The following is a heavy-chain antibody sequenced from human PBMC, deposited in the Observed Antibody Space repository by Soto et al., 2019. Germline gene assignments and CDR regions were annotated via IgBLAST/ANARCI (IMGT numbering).Heavy chain of an antibody. V-gene: IGHV3-7*01. J-gene: IGHJ4*02. CDR2: TRQDGGQS. CDR1: GFTLSSYW. D-gene: IGHD6-19*01. Sequence: EVQLVESGGGLVQPGGSLRLSCEASGFTLSSYWMSWIRQDPGKGLEWVANTRQDGGQSYLVDSVQGRFTISRDNAKNSFYIKMNCLRDEDAAVYYCLRDGSIGWQFDSWGQGTLVTVSS. CDR3: LRDGSIGWQFDS.